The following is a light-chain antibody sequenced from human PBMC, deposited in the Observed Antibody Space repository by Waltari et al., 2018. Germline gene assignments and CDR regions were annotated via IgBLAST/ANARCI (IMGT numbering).Light chain of an antibody. CDR3: QQYDSKPT. CDR1: DTINSEF. V-gene: IGKV3-20*01. J-gene: IGKJ1*01. CDR2: GTS. Sequence: IVLPQSPDTLSLSQGETAALSCRASDTINSEFLAWYQHKVGQAPRLLIYGTSTRAAGIPERFRGAGSGRDYTLSIIGLEPEDFAVYYCQQYDSKPTFGPGTKV.